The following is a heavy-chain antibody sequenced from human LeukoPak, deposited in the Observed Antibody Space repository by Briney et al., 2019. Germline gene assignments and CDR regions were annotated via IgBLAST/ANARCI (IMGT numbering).Heavy chain of an antibody. CDR3: ARDLGQYYDTSDNWFDP. J-gene: IGHJ5*02. D-gene: IGHD3-22*01. CDR1: GFTFDDYS. Sequence: GGSLRLSCAASGFTFDDYSMNWVRQAPGKGLEWVSGINWNGGSTGYADSVKGRFTISRDNAKNTLNLQMNSLRAEDTAVYYCARDLGQYYDTSDNWFDPWGQGTLVTVSS. V-gene: IGHV3-20*04. CDR2: INWNGGST.